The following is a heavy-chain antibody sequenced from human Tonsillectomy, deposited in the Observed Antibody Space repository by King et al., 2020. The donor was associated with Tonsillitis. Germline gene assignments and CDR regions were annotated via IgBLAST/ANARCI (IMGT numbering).Heavy chain of an antibody. CDR1: GGSISSNY. CDR2: IYYSGST. J-gene: IGHJ4*02. D-gene: IGHD3-22*01. Sequence: VQLQESGPGLVKPSETLSLTCTVSGGSISSNYWSWIRQPPGKGLEWIGYIYYSGSTNYNPSLKSRVPISVDTSKNQLSLKLSSVTAADTAVYYCAREGSYDSSGYYFPFDYWGRGTLVTVSS. CDR3: AREGSYDSSGYYFPFDY. V-gene: IGHV4-59*01.